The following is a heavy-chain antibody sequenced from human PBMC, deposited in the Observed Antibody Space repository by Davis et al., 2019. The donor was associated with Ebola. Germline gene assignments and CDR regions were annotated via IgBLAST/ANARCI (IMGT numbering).Heavy chain of an antibody. CDR3: ARAQFPTTSDH. V-gene: IGHV1-18*04. CDR2: INPHNGNT. Sequence: ASVRVSCKASGYTFTNYGITWVRQAPGQGLEWMGWINPHNGNTNYAQNVQGRVTMTRDTSTSTAYMEVGSLRSDDTAVYYCARAQFPTTSDHWGQGTLVTVSS. CDR1: GYTFTNYG. D-gene: IGHD1-1*01. J-gene: IGHJ4*02.